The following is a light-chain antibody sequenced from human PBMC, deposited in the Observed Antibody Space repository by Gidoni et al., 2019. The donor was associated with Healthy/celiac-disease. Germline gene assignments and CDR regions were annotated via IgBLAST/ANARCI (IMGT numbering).Light chain of an antibody. Sequence: EIVMTQSPATLSVSPGERATLSCRASQSVSSNLAWYQQKPGQAPRLLIYGASTRATGIPARFSGSGSGTEFTLTISSLQSEDFAVYYCQQYNNWPVRTFGQXTKVEIK. CDR1: QSVSSN. CDR2: GAS. CDR3: QQYNNWPVRT. J-gene: IGKJ1*01. V-gene: IGKV3-15*01.